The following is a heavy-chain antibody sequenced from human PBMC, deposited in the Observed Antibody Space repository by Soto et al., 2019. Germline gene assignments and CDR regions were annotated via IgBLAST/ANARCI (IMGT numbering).Heavy chain of an antibody. J-gene: IGHJ3*02. CDR1: GLIFSAYA. V-gene: IGHV3-23*01. D-gene: IGHD6-13*01. CDR2: ISGSGDHT. Sequence: GGSLRLSCAASGLIFSAYAMSWVRQAPGKGLEWVSAISGSGDHTYYADSVKGRFTISRDNSKNTLFLQMSRLRTEDTAVYYCAKQRGTWSGNAFDIWGQGTMVTVSS. CDR3: AKQRGTWSGNAFDI.